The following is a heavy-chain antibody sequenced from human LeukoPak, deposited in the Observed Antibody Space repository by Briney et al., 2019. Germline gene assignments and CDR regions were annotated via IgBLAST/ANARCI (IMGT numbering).Heavy chain of an antibody. CDR2: IYYSGST. Sequence: SETLSLTCTVSGGSISSSSYYWGWIRQPPGKGLEWIGNIYYSGSTYYNPSLKSRVTISVDTSKNQFSLKVSSVTAADTTVYYCARHRALVGATDAFDIWGQGTMVTVSS. CDR3: ARHRALVGATDAFDI. CDR1: GGSISSSSYY. V-gene: IGHV4-39*01. J-gene: IGHJ3*02. D-gene: IGHD1-26*01.